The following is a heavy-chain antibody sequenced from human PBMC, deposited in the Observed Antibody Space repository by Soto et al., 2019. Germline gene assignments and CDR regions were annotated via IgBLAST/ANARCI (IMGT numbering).Heavy chain of an antibody. J-gene: IGHJ5*02. CDR2: VNYRGST. CDR3: VRDLNFPYGGLYKGWFDL. V-gene: IGHV4-31*03. D-gene: IGHD1-1*01. Sequence: SETLSLTCTVSGGSISSGGYYWSWIRQYPGKGLEWIGYVNYRGSTSCNPSLKSRVAISVDTSKNTVHLQMNSLRAEDTAVYYCVRDLNFPYGGLYKGWFDLWGQGSLVTVSS. CDR1: GGSISSGGYY.